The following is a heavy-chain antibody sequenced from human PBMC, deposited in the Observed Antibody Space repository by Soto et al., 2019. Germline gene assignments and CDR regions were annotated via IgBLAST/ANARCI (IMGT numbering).Heavy chain of an antibody. CDR2: ISGSDGST. CDR1: GFTFSSYA. V-gene: IGHV3-23*01. Sequence: HPGGSLRLSCAASGFTFSSYAMSWVRQAPGKGLEWVSTISGSDGSTYYADSVKGRFTISRDNTLYLQMNSLRVDDTAVYYCAKGLTIAAAASFDFWGQGTLVTVSS. J-gene: IGHJ4*02. D-gene: IGHD6-13*01. CDR3: AKGLTIAAAASFDF.